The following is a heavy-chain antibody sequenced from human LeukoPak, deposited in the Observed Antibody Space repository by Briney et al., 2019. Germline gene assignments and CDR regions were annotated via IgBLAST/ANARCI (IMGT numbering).Heavy chain of an antibody. CDR2: ISSSGSTI. J-gene: IGHJ3*02. D-gene: IGHD5-18*01. Sequence: GGSLRLSCAASGFTFSSYEMNWVRQAPGKGLEWVSYISSSGSTIYYADSVKGRFTISRDNAKNSLYLQMSSLRSEDTAVYYCASSYGLSDDAFDIWGQGTMVTVSS. CDR1: GFTFSSYE. CDR3: ASSYGLSDDAFDI. V-gene: IGHV3-48*03.